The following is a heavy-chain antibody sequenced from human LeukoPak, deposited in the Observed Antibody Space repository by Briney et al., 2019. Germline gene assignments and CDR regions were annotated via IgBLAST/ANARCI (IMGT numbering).Heavy chain of an antibody. CDR2: ITGDAGRT. Sequence: GGTLRLSCAASGFIFSNHGMNWVRQAPGKGLEWVSGITGDAGRTYYADSVKGRFTISRDNSKNTLYLQMNSLRAEDTAIYYCAKDRAWGAFAYWGQGTLVTVSS. CDR1: GFIFSNHG. D-gene: IGHD1-26*01. J-gene: IGHJ4*02. CDR3: AKDRAWGAFAY. V-gene: IGHV3-23*01.